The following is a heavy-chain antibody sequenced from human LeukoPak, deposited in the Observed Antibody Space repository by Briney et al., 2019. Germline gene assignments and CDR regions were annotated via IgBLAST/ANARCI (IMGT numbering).Heavy chain of an antibody. V-gene: IGHV3-53*01. Sequence: GGSLRLSCAASGLTVSSNHMSWVRQAPGKGLEGVSVLYSGGSTYYADSVKGRFTISRDNSKNTLYLQMNSLRAEDTAVYYCARERPQLGTGTSWGFDYWGQGTLVTVSS. J-gene: IGHJ4*02. CDR2: LYSGGST. CDR1: GLTVSSNH. D-gene: IGHD1-1*01. CDR3: ARERPQLGTGTSWGFDY.